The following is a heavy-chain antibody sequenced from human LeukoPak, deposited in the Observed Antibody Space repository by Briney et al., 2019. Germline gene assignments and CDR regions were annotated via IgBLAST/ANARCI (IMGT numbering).Heavy chain of an antibody. CDR1: GGSISSSSYS. V-gene: IGHV4-39*07. J-gene: IGHJ3*02. Sequence: PSETLSLTCTVSGGSISSSSYSWGWVRQPPGKGLEWIGSIYYSGSTNYNPSLKSRVTISVDTSKNQFSLKLSSVTAADTAVYYCARVGWNDAFDIWGQGTMVTVSS. CDR2: IYYSGST. D-gene: IGHD1-1*01. CDR3: ARVGWNDAFDI.